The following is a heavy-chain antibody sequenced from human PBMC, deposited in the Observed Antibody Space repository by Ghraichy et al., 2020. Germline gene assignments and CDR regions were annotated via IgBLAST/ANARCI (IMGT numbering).Heavy chain of an antibody. D-gene: IGHD2-2*01. J-gene: IGHJ3*02. CDR2: IYSGGNT. CDR3: AKGYCSSASCRGAFDI. Sequence: LSLTCAASGFTVSSKYMSWVRQAPGKGLECVSVIYSGGNTYYADSVKGRFTISRDSAENTLYLQMSSLRAEDTAVYYCAKGYCSSASCRGAFDIWGQGTMVTVSS. CDR1: GFTVSSKY. V-gene: IGHV3-66*01.